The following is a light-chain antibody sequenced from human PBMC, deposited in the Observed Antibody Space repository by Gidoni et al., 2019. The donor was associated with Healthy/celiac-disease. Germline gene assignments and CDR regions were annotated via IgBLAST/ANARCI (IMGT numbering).Light chain of an antibody. V-gene: IGKV1-5*03. CDR3: QQYNSYLFT. CDR2: KAS. CDR1: QSISSW. Sequence: DIQMTQSPSTLSASVGDRVTITCRTSQSISSWLAWYQQKPGKAPKLLIYKASSLESGVPSRFSGSGSGKEFTLTISSLQPDDFATYYCQQYNSYLFTFGGGTKVEIK. J-gene: IGKJ4*01.